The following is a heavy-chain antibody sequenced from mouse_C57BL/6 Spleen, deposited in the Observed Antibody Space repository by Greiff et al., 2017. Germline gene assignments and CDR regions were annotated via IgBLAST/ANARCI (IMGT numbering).Heavy chain of an antibody. D-gene: IGHD2-3*01. J-gene: IGHJ2*01. Sequence: QVQLKESGAELVRPGTSVKVSCKASGYAFTNYLIEWVKQRPGQGLEWIGVINPGSGGTNYNEKFKGKATLTADKSSSTAYMQLSSLTSEDSAVYFCARDDDGYSDYWGQGTTLTVSS. CDR2: INPGSGGT. V-gene: IGHV1-54*01. CDR3: ARDDDGYSDY. CDR1: GYAFTNYL.